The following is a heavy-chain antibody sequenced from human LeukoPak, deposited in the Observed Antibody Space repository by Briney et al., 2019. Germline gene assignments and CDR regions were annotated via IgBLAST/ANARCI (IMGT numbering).Heavy chain of an antibody. J-gene: IGHJ4*02. Sequence: GRSLRLSCAASGFSFSSYPMHWVRQAPGKGLEWVAVVSEDGNKKFDADFVKGRFTISRDNSKNTLYLQMNSLRAEDTALYYCAKDRSYWNDATLDYWGQGTLVTVSS. D-gene: IGHD1-1*01. V-gene: IGHV3-30*01. CDR1: GFSFSSYP. CDR3: AKDRSYWNDATLDY. CDR2: VSEDGNKK.